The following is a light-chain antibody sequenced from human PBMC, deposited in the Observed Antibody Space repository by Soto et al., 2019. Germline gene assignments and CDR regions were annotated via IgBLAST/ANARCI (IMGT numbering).Light chain of an antibody. CDR2: DAS. J-gene: IGKJ1*01. V-gene: IGKV3-11*01. CDR1: QSVSSY. CDR3: QQYRT. Sequence: EIVLPQAPVTLSLSPGERATLSCRASQSVSSYLAWYQQKPGQAPRLLIYDASSGATGIPDRFSGSGSGTDFTLTISRLEPEDFAVYYCQQYRTFGQGTKVDIK.